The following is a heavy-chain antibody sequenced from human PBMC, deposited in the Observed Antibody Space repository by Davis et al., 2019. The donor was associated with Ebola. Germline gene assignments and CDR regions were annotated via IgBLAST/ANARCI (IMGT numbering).Heavy chain of an antibody. Sequence: SVKVSCKASGGTFSSYAISWVRQAPGQGLEWMGRIIPILCIANYAQKFQGRVTITADKSTSTAYMELSSLRSEDTAVYYCARGVSSWPYYYGMDVWGQGTTVTVSS. D-gene: IGHD6-13*01. CDR2: IIPILCIA. J-gene: IGHJ6*02. CDR3: ARGVSSWPYYYGMDV. CDR1: GGTFSSYA. V-gene: IGHV1-69*04.